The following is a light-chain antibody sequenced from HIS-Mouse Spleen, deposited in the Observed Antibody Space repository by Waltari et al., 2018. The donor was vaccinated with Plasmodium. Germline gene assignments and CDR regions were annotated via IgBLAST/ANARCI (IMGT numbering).Light chain of an antibody. CDR1: NIGSKS. CDR3: QVWDSSSDHYV. CDR2: DAS. Sequence: SYVLTQPPSVSVAPGQTARITCGGNNIGSKSVHWYQQKPGQAPVLVVYDASERPSGIAERFSGSNSGNTATLTISRVEAGDEADYYCQVWDSSSDHYVFGTGTKVTVL. V-gene: IGLV3-21*02. J-gene: IGLJ1*01.